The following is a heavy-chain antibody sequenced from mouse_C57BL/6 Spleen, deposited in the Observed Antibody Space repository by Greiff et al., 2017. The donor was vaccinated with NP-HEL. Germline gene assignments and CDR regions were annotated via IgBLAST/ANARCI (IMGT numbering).Heavy chain of an antibody. CDR3: ARGYAWVYYFDY. Sequence: QVQLQQPGAELVKPGASVKMSCKASGYTFTSYWITWVKQRPGQGLEWIGDIYPGSGSTNYNEKFKSKATLTVDTSSSTAYMQLSSLTSEDSAVYYWARGYAWVYYFDYWGQGTTLTVSS. CDR2: IYPGSGST. CDR1: GYTFTSYW. D-gene: IGHD2-14*01. V-gene: IGHV1-55*01. J-gene: IGHJ2*01.